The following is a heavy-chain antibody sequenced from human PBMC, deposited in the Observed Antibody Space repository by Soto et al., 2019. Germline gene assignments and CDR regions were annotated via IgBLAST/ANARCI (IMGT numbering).Heavy chain of an antibody. CDR1: GYTFTSYD. CDR2: MNPNSGNT. Sequence: ASVRVSCKASGYTFTSYDINWVRQATGQGLEWMGWMNPNSGNTGYAQKFHGRVTMTRNTSISTAYMELSSLRSEDTAVYYCARVLSWASHHDFWSGYYNYYYYGMDIWS. J-gene: IGHJ6*02. V-gene: IGHV1-8*01. D-gene: IGHD3-3*01. CDR3: ARVLSWASHHDFWSGYYNYYYYGMDI.